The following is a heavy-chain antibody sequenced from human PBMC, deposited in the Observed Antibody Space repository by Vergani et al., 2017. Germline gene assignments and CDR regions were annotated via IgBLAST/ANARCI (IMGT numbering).Heavy chain of an antibody. CDR2: IYWIDDK. CDR3: AHRRPNDYGLLDP. Sequence: QITLKEPGPTLVRPTQTFTPTCPFLGFSLSISGVAVGWIRQPPGKALEWLALIYWIDDKLYSRSLKSRLTIAKATSKNQVVLTMTSMDPVDTATYYCAHRRPNDYGLLDPWGQGTLVTVSS. V-gene: IGHV2-5*01. J-gene: IGHJ5*02. CDR1: GFSLSISGVA. D-gene: IGHD4-17*01.